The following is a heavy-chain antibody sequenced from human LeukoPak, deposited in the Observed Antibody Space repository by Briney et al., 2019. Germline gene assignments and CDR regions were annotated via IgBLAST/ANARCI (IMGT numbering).Heavy chain of an antibody. CDR3: AKDLDGDYHDSSGYNGEDH. J-gene: IGHJ4*02. V-gene: IGHV3-33*06. Sequence: PGGSLRLSCAASGFTFSSYGMHWVRQAPGKGLEWVAVIWYDGSNKYYADSVKGRFTISRDNSKNTLYLQMNSLRAEDTAVYYCAKDLDGDYHDSSGYNGEDHWGQGTLVTVSS. CDR2: IWYDGSNK. D-gene: IGHD3-22*01. CDR1: GFTFSSYG.